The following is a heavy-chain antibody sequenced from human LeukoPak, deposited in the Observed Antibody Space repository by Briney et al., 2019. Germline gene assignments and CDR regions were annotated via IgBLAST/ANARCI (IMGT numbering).Heavy chain of an antibody. D-gene: IGHD2-2*01. CDR1: GYTFTSYD. CDR3: ARSLVYCSSTSCYYFDS. J-gene: IGHJ4*02. CDR2: MNPNSGNT. Sequence: GASVKVSCKASGYTFTSYDINWVRQATGQGLEGMGWMNPNSGNTGYAQKVQGRGTITRDTSINTAYMELSSLRSEDTAVYYCARSLVYCSSTSCYYFDSWGQGTLVTVSS. V-gene: IGHV1-8*03.